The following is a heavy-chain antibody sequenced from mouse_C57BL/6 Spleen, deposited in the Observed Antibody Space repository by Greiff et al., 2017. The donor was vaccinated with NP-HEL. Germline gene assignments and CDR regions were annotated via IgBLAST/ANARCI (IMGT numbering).Heavy chain of an antibody. CDR2: IDPSDSYT. D-gene: IGHD4-1*01. V-gene: IGHV1-69*01. CDR3: AKLGYWYFDV. J-gene: IGHJ1*03. Sequence: VQLQQSGAELVMPGASVKLSCKASGYTFTSYWMHWVKQRPGQGLEWIGEIDPSDSYTNYNQKFKGKSTLTVDKSSSTAYMQLSSLTSEDSAVYYCAKLGYWYFDVWGTGTTVTVSS. CDR1: GYTFTSYW.